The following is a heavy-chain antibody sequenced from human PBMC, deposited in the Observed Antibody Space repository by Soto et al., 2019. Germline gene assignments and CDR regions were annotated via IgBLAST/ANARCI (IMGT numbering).Heavy chain of an antibody. CDR1: GYTFTSYG. D-gene: IGHD2-8*01. CDR2: ISAYSGGT. CDR3: ARDTCTNGVCYISDY. J-gene: IGHJ4*02. V-gene: IGHV1-18*01. Sequence: GASVKVSCKASGYTFTSYGISWVRQAPGQGLEWMGWISAYSGGTNYAQKLQGRATMTTDTSTSTAYMELRSLRSDDTAVYYCARDTCTNGVCYISDYWGQGTLVTVSS.